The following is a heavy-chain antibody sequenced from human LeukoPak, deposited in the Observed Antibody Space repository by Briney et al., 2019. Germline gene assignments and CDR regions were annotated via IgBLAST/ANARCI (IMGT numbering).Heavy chain of an antibody. J-gene: IGHJ4*02. CDR3: TRRGSVGAPDY. D-gene: IGHD1-26*01. Sequence: GGSLRLSCTASGFSFGDYAMSWFRQAPGKGLEWVGFIKSKAYGGTTECAASVKGRFTISRDDSKRIVYLQMNSLKTEDTAVYYCTRRGSVGAPDYWGQGTLVTVSS. V-gene: IGHV3-49*03. CDR2: IKSKAYGGTT. CDR1: GFSFGDYA.